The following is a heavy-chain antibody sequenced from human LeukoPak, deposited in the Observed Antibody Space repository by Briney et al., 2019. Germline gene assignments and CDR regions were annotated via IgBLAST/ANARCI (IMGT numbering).Heavy chain of an antibody. CDR1: GFTFSSYA. V-gene: IGHV3-23*01. D-gene: IGHD3-3*01. Sequence: GALRLSCAASGFTFSSYAMSWVRQAPGKGLEWVSAISGSGGSTYYADSVKGRFAISRDNSKNTLYLQMNSLRAEDTAVYYCAKDFEPYSEYYDFWSGYVFDIWGQGTMVTVSS. CDR2: ISGSGGST. J-gene: IGHJ3*02. CDR3: AKDFEPYSEYYDFWSGYVFDI.